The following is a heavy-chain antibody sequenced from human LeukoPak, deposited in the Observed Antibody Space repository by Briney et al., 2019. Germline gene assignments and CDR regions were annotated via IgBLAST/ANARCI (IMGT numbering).Heavy chain of an antibody. D-gene: IGHD3-9*01. CDR1: GFTVSSYY. CDR2: IYSGGST. J-gene: IGHJ6*02. V-gene: IGHV3-53*04. CDR3: ALFRYFEWSYGMDV. Sequence: GGSLRLSCAASGFTVSSYYMRWVRQAPGKGLEWVSVIYSGGSTYYADSVKGRFTISRHNSKNTLYLQMNSLRAEDTAVYYCALFRYFEWSYGMDVWGQGTTVTVSS.